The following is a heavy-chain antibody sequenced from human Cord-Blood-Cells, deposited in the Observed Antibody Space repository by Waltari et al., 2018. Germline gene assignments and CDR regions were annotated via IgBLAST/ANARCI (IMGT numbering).Heavy chain of an antibody. CDR2: IYWDDDK. CDR1: GFSLSTSGVG. D-gene: IGHD4-17*01. V-gene: IGHV2-5*02. CDR3: AHRREDDYGDYVVDY. Sequence: QITLKESGPTLVKPTQTLTLTCTFSGFSLSTSGVGVGWIRQPPGKALEWLALIYWDDDKRYSPSLKSRLTITKDTSKNQVVLTMTNMDPVDTATYYCAHRREDDYGDYVVDYWGQGTLVTVSS. J-gene: IGHJ4*02.